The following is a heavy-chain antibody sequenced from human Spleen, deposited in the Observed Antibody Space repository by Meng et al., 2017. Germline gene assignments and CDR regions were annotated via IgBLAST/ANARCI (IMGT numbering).Heavy chain of an antibody. J-gene: IGHJ5*02. CDR3: AKDLDYGGNSWGLFDP. Sequence: GGSLRLSCTGSGFTFRDYAMTWFRQAPGKGLEWVSGISWNSGSIGYADSVKGRFTISRDNAKNSLYLQMNSLRAEDTALYYCAKDLDYGGNSWGLFDPWGQGTLVTVSS. CDR2: ISWNSGSI. CDR1: GFTFRDYA. D-gene: IGHD4-23*01. V-gene: IGHV3-9*01.